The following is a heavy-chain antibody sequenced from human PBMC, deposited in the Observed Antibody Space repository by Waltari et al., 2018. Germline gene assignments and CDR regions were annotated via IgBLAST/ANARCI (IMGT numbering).Heavy chain of an antibody. Sequence: QVQLQQWGAGLLKPSETLSLTCAVYGGAFSGYFWTWIRQPPGKGLEWIGEITHSGITNSNPSLKSRVTMSLDTSKNQFSLKLSSVTAADTSVYYCARGRGSGYYDSRGYPLYGVYYFDSWGPGTLVTVSS. V-gene: IGHV4-34*01. CDR3: ARGRGSGYYDSRGYPLYGVYYFDS. D-gene: IGHD3-22*01. J-gene: IGHJ4*02. CDR2: ITHSGIT. CDR1: GGAFSGYF.